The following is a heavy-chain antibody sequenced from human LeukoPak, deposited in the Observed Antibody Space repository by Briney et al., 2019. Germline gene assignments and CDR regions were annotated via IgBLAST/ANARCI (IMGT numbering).Heavy chain of an antibody. CDR3: ARNRDGYNSFDY. V-gene: IGHV4-31*03. CDR2: IYYSGSS. J-gene: IGHJ4*02. D-gene: IGHD5-24*01. CDR1: AGSIPSSSNY. Sequence: SETLSLTCTVSAGSIPSSSNYWVWLRQPPGRGLEWIGYIYYSGSSYYNTSLRSRVTISVDTSKNHFSLKLSSVTAADTAVYYCARNRDGYNSFDYWGQGTLVTVSS.